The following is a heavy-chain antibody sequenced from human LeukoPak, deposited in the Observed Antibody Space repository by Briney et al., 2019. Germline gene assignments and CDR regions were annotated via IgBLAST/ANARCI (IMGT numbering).Heavy chain of an antibody. V-gene: IGHV3-30*03. D-gene: IGHD5-18*01. Sequence: GGSLRLSCAASGFTFSSYGMHWVRQAPGKGLEWVAVISYDGSNKYYADSVKGRFTISRDNSKNTLYLQMNSLRAEDTAQYYCSRERGDREFDYWGQGIMVTVSS. CDR3: SRERGDREFDY. CDR1: GFTFSSYG. J-gene: IGHJ4*02. CDR2: ISYDGSNK.